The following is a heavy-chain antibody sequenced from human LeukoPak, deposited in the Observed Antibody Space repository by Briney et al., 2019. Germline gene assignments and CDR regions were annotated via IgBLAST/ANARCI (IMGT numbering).Heavy chain of an antibody. CDR3: ARVPRYDSSGYLDY. CDR1: DGSISSGSYY. CDR2: IYYSGST. D-gene: IGHD3-22*01. Sequence: SETLSLTCTVSDGSISSGSYYWSWIRQSWIRQDPGKGLEWIGYIYYSGSTYYNPSLKSRLTISVDTSKNQFSLKLSPVTAADTAVYYCARVPRYDSSGYLDYWGQGTLVTVSS. V-gene: IGHV4-31*03. J-gene: IGHJ4*02.